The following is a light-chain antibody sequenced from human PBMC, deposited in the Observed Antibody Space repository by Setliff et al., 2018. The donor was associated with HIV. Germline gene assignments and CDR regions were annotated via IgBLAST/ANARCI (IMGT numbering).Light chain of an antibody. CDR3: QSYDSSLSGSYV. Sequence: QSVLTQPPSVSGAPGQRVTFSCTGSSSNIGAGYDVHWYQQLPGTAPKLLIYGNSNRPSGVPDRFSGSKSGTSASLAITGLQAEDEADYYCQSYDSSLSGSYVFGTGTKV. J-gene: IGLJ1*01. CDR2: GNS. CDR1: SSNIGAGYD. V-gene: IGLV1-40*01.